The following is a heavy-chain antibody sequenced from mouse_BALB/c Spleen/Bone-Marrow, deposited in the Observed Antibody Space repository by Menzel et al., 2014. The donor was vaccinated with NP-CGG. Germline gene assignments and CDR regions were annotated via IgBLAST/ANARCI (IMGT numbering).Heavy chain of an antibody. CDR2: ISDGGSYT. Sequence: EVQLVESGGGLVKPGGSPKLSCAASGFTFSDYYMYWVRQTPEKRLEWVATISDGGSYTYYPDSVKGRFTISRDNAKNNLYLQMSSLKSEDTAMYYCANYYGSTWFAYWGQGTLVTVSA. J-gene: IGHJ3*01. V-gene: IGHV5-4*02. D-gene: IGHD1-1*01. CDR3: ANYYGSTWFAY. CDR1: GFTFSDYY.